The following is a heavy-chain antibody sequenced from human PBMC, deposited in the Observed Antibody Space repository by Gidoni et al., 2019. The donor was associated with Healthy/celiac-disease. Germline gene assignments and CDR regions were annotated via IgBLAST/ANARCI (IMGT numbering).Heavy chain of an antibody. J-gene: IGHJ6*02. CDR2: INSDGSST. CDR1: GFTFSSYW. Sequence: EVQLVESGGGLVQPGRALRLSCAASGFTFSSYWMHWVRQAPGKGLVWVSRINSDGSSTSYADSVKGRFTIARDNAKNTLYLQMNSLRAEDTAVYYCARDIAVGYCSGGSCLYYYYGMDVWGQGTTVTVSS. D-gene: IGHD2-15*01. CDR3: ARDIAVGYCSGGSCLYYYYGMDV. V-gene: IGHV3-74*01.